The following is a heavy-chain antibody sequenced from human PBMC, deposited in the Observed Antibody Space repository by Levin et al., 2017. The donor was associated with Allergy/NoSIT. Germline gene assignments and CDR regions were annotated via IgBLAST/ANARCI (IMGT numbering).Heavy chain of an antibody. D-gene: IGHD3-3*01. CDR1: GYTFTSYD. J-gene: IGHJ4*02. Sequence: PAASVKVSCKASGYTFTSYDINWVRQATGQGLEWMGWMNPNSGNTGYAQKFQGRVTMTRNTSISTAYMELSSLRSEDTAVYYCARGRHYDFWSAHLKAYFDYWGQGTQVTVSS. V-gene: IGHV1-8*01. CDR2: MNPNSGNT. CDR3: ARGRHYDFWSAHLKAYFDY.